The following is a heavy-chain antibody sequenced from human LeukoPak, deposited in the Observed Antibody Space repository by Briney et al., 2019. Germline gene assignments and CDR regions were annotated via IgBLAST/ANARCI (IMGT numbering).Heavy chain of an antibody. V-gene: IGHV3-30*04. Sequence: TGGSLRLSCAASGFTFSTYSAHWVRQAPGRGLEWVAVISYDGTNENYADSVKGRFTISRDNSKNTLYLQMNSLRDEDTAIYYCARGFGTRSWSFDYWGQGTLITVPS. CDR2: ISYDGTNE. CDR1: GFTFSTYS. J-gene: IGHJ4*02. D-gene: IGHD6-13*01. CDR3: ARGFGTRSWSFDY.